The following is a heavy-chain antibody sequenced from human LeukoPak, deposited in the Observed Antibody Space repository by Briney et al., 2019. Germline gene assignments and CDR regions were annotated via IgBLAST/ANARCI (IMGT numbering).Heavy chain of an antibody. V-gene: IGHV3-7*01. CDR2: IKQDGSEK. D-gene: IGHD2-21*02. CDR3: ARVGFGRCGGDRCYSFDY. CDR1: GFTFSSYW. J-gene: IGHJ4*02. Sequence: PGGSLRLSCAASGFTFSSYWMSWVRQAPGKGLEWVANIKQDGSEKYYVDSVKGRFTISRDNAKNSLYLQMNSLRAEDTAVYYCARVGFGRCGGDRCYSFDYWGQGTLVTVSS.